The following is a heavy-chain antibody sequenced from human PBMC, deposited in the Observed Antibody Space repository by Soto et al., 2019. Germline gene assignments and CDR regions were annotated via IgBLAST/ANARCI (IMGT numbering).Heavy chain of an antibody. J-gene: IGHJ6*02. Sequence: PGGSLRLSCAASGFTFSSYAMSWVRQAPGKGLEWVSAISGSGGSTYYADSVKGRFTISRDNSKNTLYLQMNSLRAEDTAVYYCAKGSSYGENYYYYGMDVWGQGTTVTVSS. CDR2: ISGSGGST. CDR3: AKGSSYGENYYYYGMDV. V-gene: IGHV3-23*01. D-gene: IGHD5-18*01. CDR1: GFTFSSYA.